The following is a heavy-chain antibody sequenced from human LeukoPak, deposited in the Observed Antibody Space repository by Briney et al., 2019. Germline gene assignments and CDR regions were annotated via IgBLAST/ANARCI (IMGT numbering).Heavy chain of an antibody. Sequence: SETLSLTCTVSGGSITGYYCSWIRQTPGEGLGWIGYFYSIGTPNYNPSLKSRVTISVDTSKSQFSLKVSSVTAADTAVYYCARQPMLYAAFDYWGQGTLVTVSS. CDR3: ARQPMLYAAFDY. CDR2: FYSIGTP. J-gene: IGHJ4*02. CDR1: GGSITGYY. D-gene: IGHD3-16*01. V-gene: IGHV4-59*08.